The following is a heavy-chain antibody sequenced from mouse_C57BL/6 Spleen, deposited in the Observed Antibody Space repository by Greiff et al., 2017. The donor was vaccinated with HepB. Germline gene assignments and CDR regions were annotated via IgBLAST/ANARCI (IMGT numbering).Heavy chain of an antibody. CDR2: ISDGGSYT. Sequence: EVHLVESGGGLVKPGGSLKLSCAASGFTFSSYAMSWVRQTPEKRLEWVATISDGGSYTYYPDNVKGRFTISRDNAKNNLYLQMSHLKSEDTAMYYCARDKKLTGYFDYWGQGTTLTVSS. CDR1: GFTFSSYA. V-gene: IGHV5-4*01. D-gene: IGHD4-1*01. J-gene: IGHJ2*01. CDR3: ARDKKLTGYFDY.